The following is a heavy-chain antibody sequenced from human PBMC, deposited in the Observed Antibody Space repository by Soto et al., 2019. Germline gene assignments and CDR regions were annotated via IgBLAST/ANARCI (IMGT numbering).Heavy chain of an antibody. J-gene: IGHJ3*01. V-gene: IGHV4-31*03. D-gene: IGHD3-10*01. Sequence: QVQLQESGPGLVKPSQTLSLTCTVSGGSISSGGYYWSWIRQHPGKGLEWIGYIYYSGSTYYNPSLKSRVTISVDTSKNQFALNVSSLTAADTAVYYCARGGVITVDSVGYAFDLWIQGTMVTVSS. CDR2: IYYSGST. CDR1: GGSISSGGYY. CDR3: ARGGVITVDSVGYAFDL.